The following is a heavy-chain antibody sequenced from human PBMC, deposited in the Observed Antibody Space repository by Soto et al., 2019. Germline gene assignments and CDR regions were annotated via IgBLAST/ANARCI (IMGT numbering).Heavy chain of an antibody. J-gene: IGHJ6*02. D-gene: IGHD3-10*01. CDR3: ARGLWFGELSSYGMDV. CDR2: INHSGST. V-gene: IGHV4-34*01. CDR1: GGSFSGYY. Sequence: PSETLSLTCAVYGGSFSGYYWSWIRQPPGKGLEWIGEINHSGSTNCNPSLKSRVTISVDTSKNQFSLKLSSVTAADTAVYYCARGLWFGELSSYGMDVWGQGTTVTVSS.